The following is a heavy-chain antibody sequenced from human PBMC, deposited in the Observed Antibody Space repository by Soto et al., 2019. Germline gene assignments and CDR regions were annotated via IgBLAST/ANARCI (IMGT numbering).Heavy chain of an antibody. CDR1: GGTFSSYA. CDR2: IIPIFGTA. D-gene: IGHD3-22*01. J-gene: IGHJ4*02. Sequence: SVKVSCKASGGTFSSYAISWVRQAPGQGLEWMGGIIPIFGTANYAQKFQGRVTITADESTSTAYMELSSLRSEDTAVYYCAREIRDSSGYYSPNFDYWGQGTLVIVSS. CDR3: AREIRDSSGYYSPNFDY. V-gene: IGHV1-69*13.